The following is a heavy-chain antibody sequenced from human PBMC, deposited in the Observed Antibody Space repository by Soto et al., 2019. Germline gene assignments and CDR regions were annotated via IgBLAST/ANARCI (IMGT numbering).Heavy chain of an antibody. CDR1: GFSLSTTGVG. CDR2: IYWDNDK. CDR3: ARSIWSGERH. V-gene: IGHV2-5*02. J-gene: IGHJ4*02. Sequence: QITLKESGPTLVKPTQTLTLTCSFSGFSLSTTGVGVGRIRQSPGKALEWLAIIYWDNDKRSSPSLKSRVTITMDSPNTQVVPTVTHTAPVHKGPYFYARSIWSGERHWGQGALVTVSS. D-gene: IGHD3-10*01.